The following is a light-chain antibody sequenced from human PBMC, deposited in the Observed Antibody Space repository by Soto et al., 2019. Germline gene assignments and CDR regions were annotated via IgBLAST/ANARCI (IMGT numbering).Light chain of an antibody. CDR2: DAP. J-gene: IGKJ5*01. CDR3: QRVDT. V-gene: IGKV3-11*01. CDR1: QSVSSN. Sequence: EIVLTQSPATLSLSPGERATLSCRASQSVSSNLAWYQQKPGQAPRLLIYDAPNRATGITARFSGSESEPDFTFTISSLEPEEFAVYYCQRVDTFGQGTRLEIK.